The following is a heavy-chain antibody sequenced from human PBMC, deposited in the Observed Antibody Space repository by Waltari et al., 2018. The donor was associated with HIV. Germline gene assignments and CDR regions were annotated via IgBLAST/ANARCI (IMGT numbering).Heavy chain of an antibody. Sequence: EVQLLESGGGLVQPGGSLRLSCAASGFTFRSYAMSWVRQAPGKGLEWVSAISGSGGSTYYADSVKGRFTISRDNSKNTLYLQMNSLRAEDTAVYYCAKDRGGDWGGMDVWGQGTTVTVSS. CDR2: ISGSGGST. CDR3: AKDRGGDWGGMDV. V-gene: IGHV3-23*01. CDR1: GFTFRSYA. J-gene: IGHJ6*02. D-gene: IGHD2-21*02.